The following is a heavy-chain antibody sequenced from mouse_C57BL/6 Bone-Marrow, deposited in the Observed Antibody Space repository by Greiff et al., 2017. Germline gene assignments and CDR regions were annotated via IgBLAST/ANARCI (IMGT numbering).Heavy chain of an antibody. J-gene: IGHJ1*03. V-gene: IGHV7-1*01. D-gene: IGHD4-1*02. CDR3: ARANFNWYFEV. CDR2: SRNNASDYTT. CDR1: GFTFSDFY. Sequence: EVQGVESGGGLVQSGRSLRLSCATSGFTFSDFYMEWVRQAPGKGLEWIAASRNNASDYTTEYSVSVKGRFIVSRDTSQRSLYLQMNALRAEDTAVYYCARANFNWYFEVWGTGTTVTVSS.